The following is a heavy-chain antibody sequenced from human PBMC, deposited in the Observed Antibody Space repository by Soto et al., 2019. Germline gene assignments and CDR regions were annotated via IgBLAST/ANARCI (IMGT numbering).Heavy chain of an antibody. CDR2: INIHNGNT. V-gene: IGHV1-18*01. D-gene: IGHD4-17*01. J-gene: IGHJ6*02. Sequence: QVQLVQSGAEVKKPGASVKVSCKASGYIFTSYGISWVRQAPGQGLEWMGWINIHNGNTNYAQNLQGRVTMTRDTSTSTAYMELRSLRSDDTAVYYCARGTFNDYGDYGGLDVWGQGTTVTVSS. CDR1: GYIFTSYG. CDR3: ARGTFNDYGDYGGLDV.